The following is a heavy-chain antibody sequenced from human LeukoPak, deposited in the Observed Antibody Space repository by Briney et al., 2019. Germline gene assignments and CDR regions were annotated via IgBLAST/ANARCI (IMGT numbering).Heavy chain of an antibody. CDR2: INTNTGNP. D-gene: IGHD2-2*01. CDR1: GYTFTGYY. CDR3: AREDIVVVPAAHNWFDP. J-gene: IGHJ5*02. Sequence: ASVKVSCKASGYTFTGYYMHWVRQAPGQGLEWMGWINTNTGNPTYAQGFTGRFVFSLDTSVSTAYLQISSLKAEDTAVYYCAREDIVVVPAAHNWFDPWGQGTLVTVSS. V-gene: IGHV7-4-1*02.